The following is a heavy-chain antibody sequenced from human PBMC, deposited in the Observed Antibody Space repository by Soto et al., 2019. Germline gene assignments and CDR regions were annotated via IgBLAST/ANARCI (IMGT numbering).Heavy chain of an antibody. CDR3: ARVPSSGWLYFFDY. V-gene: IGHV3-48*01. CDR1: GFTLSNYV. J-gene: IGHJ4*02. D-gene: IGHD6-19*01. Sequence: GGSLRLSCAASGFTLSNYVMNWVRQAPGKGLEWISCIGSSSVTIFHADSVKGRFTISRDSAKNSLYLQMNSLRAEDTAMYYCARVPSSGWLYFFDYWGLGTLVTVSS. CDR2: IGSSSVTI.